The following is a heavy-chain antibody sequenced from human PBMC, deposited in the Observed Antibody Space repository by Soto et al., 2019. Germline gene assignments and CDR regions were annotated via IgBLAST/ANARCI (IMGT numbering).Heavy chain of an antibody. J-gene: IGHJ3*02. V-gene: IGHV4-4*02. CDR2: THHSGRT. CDR1: GGSMSSSNW. D-gene: IGHD4-4*01. Sequence: SETLSLTCTVSGGSMSSSNWWNWVRQPPGKGLEWIGETHHSGRTNYNPSLKSRVTISVDKSKNHFSLKLTSVTAADTAVYYCARLPVDAFDIWGQGTMVT. CDR3: ARLPVDAFDI.